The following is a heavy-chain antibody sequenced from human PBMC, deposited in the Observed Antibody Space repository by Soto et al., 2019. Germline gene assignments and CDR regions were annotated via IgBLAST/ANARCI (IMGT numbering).Heavy chain of an antibody. J-gene: IGHJ6*03. CDR2: ISSSGSTI. V-gene: IGHV3-11*01. Sequence: PGGSLRLSCAASGFTFSDYYMSWIRQAPGKGLEWVSYISSSGSTIYYADSVKGRFTISRDNAKNSLYLQMNSLRAEDTAVYYCARSGSYDFWSGSPYYYYYYMDVWGKGTTVTVSS. D-gene: IGHD3-3*01. CDR1: GFTFSDYY. CDR3: ARSGSYDFWSGSPYYYYYYMDV.